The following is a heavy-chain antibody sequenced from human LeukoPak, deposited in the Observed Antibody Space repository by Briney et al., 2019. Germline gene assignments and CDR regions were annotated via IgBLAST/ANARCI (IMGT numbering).Heavy chain of an antibody. CDR1: GGTFSSYA. CDR2: IIPIFGTA. D-gene: IGHD3-10*01. CDR3: ARGYVSYYYGSGSYHDY. Sequence: SVKVSCKASGGTFSSYAISWVRQAPGQGLEWMGGIIPIFGTANYAQEFQGRVTITADESTSTAYMELSSLRSEDTAVYYCARGYVSYYYGSGSYHDYWGQGTLVTVSS. J-gene: IGHJ4*02. V-gene: IGHV1-69*13.